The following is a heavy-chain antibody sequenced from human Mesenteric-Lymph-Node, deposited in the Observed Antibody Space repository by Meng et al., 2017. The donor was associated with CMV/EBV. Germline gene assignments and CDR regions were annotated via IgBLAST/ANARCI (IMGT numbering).Heavy chain of an antibody. V-gene: IGHV3-23*01. CDR1: GFTFSSYA. D-gene: IGHD3-10*01. Sequence: GESLKISCAASGFTFSSYAMSWVRQAPGKGLEWVSAISGSGGSTYYADSVKGRFTISRDNSKNTLYLQMNSLRAEDTAVYYCAKDTGGSGSYYKFGNIDYWGQGTLVTVSS. CDR2: ISGSGGST. J-gene: IGHJ4*02. CDR3: AKDTGGSGSYYKFGNIDY.